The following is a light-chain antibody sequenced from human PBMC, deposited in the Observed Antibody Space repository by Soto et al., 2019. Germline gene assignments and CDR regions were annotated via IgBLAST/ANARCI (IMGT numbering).Light chain of an antibody. CDR3: SSYTGGNPSYV. Sequence: QSALTQPPSASGSPGQSVTISCTGTSSDVGGYNYVSWYQQHPGKAPKLMIYEVSERPSGVPDRFSGSKSGNTASLTVSGLQAEDEADYYCSSYTGGNPSYVFGTGTKLTVL. V-gene: IGLV2-8*01. CDR2: EVS. CDR1: SSDVGGYNY. J-gene: IGLJ1*01.